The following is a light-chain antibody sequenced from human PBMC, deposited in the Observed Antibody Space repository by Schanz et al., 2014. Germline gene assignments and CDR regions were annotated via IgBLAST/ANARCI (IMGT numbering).Light chain of an antibody. Sequence: EIVLTQSPGTLSLSPGERATLSCRASQSVSSSYLAWYQQKPGQAPRLLIYGASSRATGIPARFSGSGSGTDFTLTISSLEPEDFAVYYCQQRSNWPAYTFGQGTKLEIK. V-gene: IGKV3D-20*02. CDR1: QSVSSSY. CDR3: QQRSNWPAYT. J-gene: IGKJ2*01. CDR2: GAS.